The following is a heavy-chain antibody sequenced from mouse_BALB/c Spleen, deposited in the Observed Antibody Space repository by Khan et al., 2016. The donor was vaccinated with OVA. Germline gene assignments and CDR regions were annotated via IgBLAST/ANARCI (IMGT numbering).Heavy chain of an antibody. CDR2: IFPGDDST. CDR1: GYTFTSYD. J-gene: IGHJ1*01. Sequence: QVQLQQSGAELVKPGASVKLSCKASGYTFTSYDINWVRQRPEQGLEWIGWIFPGDDSTKYNEKFKGKATLTSDKSSSTAYMQLSRLTSEDSAVYFCARHYSGGILYWYFDGWGAGTTVTVSS. CDR3: ARHYSGGILYWYFDG. V-gene: IGHV1S56*01. D-gene: IGHD1-2*01.